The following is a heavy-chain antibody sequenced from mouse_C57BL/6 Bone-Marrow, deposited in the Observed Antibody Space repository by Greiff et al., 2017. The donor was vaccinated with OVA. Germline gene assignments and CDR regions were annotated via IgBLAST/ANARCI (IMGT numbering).Heavy chain of an antibody. Sequence: EVMLVESGGGLVKPGGSLKLSCAASGFTFSSYAMSWVRQTPEKRLEWVATISDGGSYTYYPDNVKGRFTISRDNAKNNLYLQMSHLKSEETAMYYCARDRGSSSYYAMDYWGQGTSVTVSA. CDR2: ISDGGSYT. CDR1: GFTFSSYA. CDR3: ARDRGSSSYYAMDY. D-gene: IGHD1-1*01. V-gene: IGHV5-4*01. J-gene: IGHJ4*01.